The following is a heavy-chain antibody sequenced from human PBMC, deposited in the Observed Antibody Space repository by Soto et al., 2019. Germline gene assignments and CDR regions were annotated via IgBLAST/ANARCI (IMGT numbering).Heavy chain of an antibody. CDR1: GGSISSYY. J-gene: IGHJ4*02. D-gene: IGHD6-19*01. CDR2: IYYSGTT. CDR3: ARGNGEWYSSFDY. V-gene: IGHV4-59*01. Sequence: SETLSLTCTVSGGSISSYYWSWIRQPPGKGLEWIGYIYYSGTTYYNPSLKSRVTISVDTSKNQFSLKLSPVTAADTAVYYCARGNGEWYSSFDYWGQGTLVTVYS.